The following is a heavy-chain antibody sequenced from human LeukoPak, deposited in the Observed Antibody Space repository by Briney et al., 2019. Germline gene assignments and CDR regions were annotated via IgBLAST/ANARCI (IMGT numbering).Heavy chain of an antibody. CDR2: IYSDNT. D-gene: IGHD1-26*01. V-gene: IGHV3-53*01. CDR1: GFTVSSNS. CDR3: ARDYVGATSTFDY. J-gene: IGHJ4*02. Sequence: GGSLRLSCTVSGFTVSSNSMSWVRQAPGKGLEWVSFIYSDNTHYSDSVKGRFTISRDNSKNTLYLQMNSLRAEDTAVYYCARDYVGATSTFDYWGQGTLVTVSS.